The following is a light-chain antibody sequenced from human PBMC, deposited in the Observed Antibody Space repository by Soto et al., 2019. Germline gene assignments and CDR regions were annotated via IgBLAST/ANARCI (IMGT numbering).Light chain of an antibody. J-gene: IGKJ5*01. CDR1: QDINKN. CDR2: DAS. CDR3: QQYESLPLT. Sequence: DLQMTQSPSSLSASVGDRVTITCQASQDINKNLIWYQQKPGKAPKLLIYDASDLETGVPSRFSGSGSGTGFTFTISSLQPEDFETYYCQQYESLPLTFGQGTRLENK. V-gene: IGKV1-33*01.